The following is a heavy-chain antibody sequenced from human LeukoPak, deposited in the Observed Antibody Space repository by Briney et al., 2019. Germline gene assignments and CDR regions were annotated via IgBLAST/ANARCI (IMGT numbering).Heavy chain of an antibody. CDR1: GGTFSSYA. Sequence: GASVKVSCKASGGTFSSYAISWVRQAPGQGLEWMGGIIPIFGTANYAQKFQGRVTITADESTSTAYMELSSLRSEDTAVYYCARVGPQYSGYEHLPSPFDYWGQGTLVTVSS. V-gene: IGHV1-69*13. CDR2: IIPIFGTA. J-gene: IGHJ4*02. D-gene: IGHD5-12*01. CDR3: ARVGPQYSGYEHLPSPFDY.